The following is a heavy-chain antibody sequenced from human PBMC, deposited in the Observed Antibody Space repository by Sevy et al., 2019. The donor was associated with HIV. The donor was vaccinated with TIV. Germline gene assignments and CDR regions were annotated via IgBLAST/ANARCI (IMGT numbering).Heavy chain of an antibody. J-gene: IGHJ4*02. CDR1: GFTFSKYS. CDR3: AREGCTKPHDY. Sequence: GGSLRLSCAASGFTFSKYSMSWVRQPPGKGLEWVSTLSFGCGGINDADSVKGRFTISRDNSKSSVYLQMNNLRPENRAVYYCAREGCTKPHDYWGQGTLVTVSS. D-gene: IGHD2-8*01. V-gene: IGHV3-23*01. CDR2: LSFGCGGI.